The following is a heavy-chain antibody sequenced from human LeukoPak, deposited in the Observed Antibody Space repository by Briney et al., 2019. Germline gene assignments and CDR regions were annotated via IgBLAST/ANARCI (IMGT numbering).Heavy chain of an antibody. J-gene: IGHJ6*02. CDR3: AREMREWWYYYYGMDV. CDR2: IKQDGSEK. V-gene: IGHV3-7*01. D-gene: IGHD2-15*01. Sequence: PGGSLRLSCAASGFTFSSYWMSWVRQAPGKGLEWVANIKQDGSEKYYVDSVKGRFTISRDNAKNSLYLQMNSLRAEDTAVYYCAREMREWWYYYYGMDVWGQGTTVTVSS. CDR1: GFTFSSYW.